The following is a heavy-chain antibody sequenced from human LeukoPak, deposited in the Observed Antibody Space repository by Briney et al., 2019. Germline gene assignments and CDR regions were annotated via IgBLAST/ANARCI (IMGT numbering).Heavy chain of an antibody. CDR1: GFTFTDYA. Sequence: PGGSLRLPCAASGFTFTDYAMSWVRQAPEKGLEWLSTISDNGSQTYYTDSVKGRFTISRDNSRNTVFLQMNSLRAEDSGVYYCATDRERDPSVYYLVGGQGTLITVSS. CDR2: ISDNGSQT. V-gene: IGHV3-23*01. J-gene: IGHJ1*01. CDR3: ATDRERDPSVYYLV. D-gene: IGHD3-22*01.